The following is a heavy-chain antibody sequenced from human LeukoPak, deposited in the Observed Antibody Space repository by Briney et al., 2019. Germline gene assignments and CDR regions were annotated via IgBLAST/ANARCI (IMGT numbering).Heavy chain of an antibody. CDR3: ARGPASGSNFAWFDP. D-gene: IGHD3-10*01. CDR1: GGSLSNYY. CDR2: INHSGST. J-gene: IGHJ5*02. V-gene: IGHV4-34*01. Sequence: PSETLSLTCAVYGGSLSNYYWSWIRQPPGKGLEWIGEINHSGSTNYNPSLKSRVTISVDMSKNQFSLELSYVTAADTAVYYCARGPASGSNFAWFDPWGQGTLVTFSS.